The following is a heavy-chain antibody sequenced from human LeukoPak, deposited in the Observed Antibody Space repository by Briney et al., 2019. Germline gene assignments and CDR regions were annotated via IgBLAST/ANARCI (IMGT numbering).Heavy chain of an antibody. Sequence: SETLSLTCAVYGGSFSGYYWSWIRQPPGKGLEWIGEINHSGSTNYNPSLKSRVTISVDTSKNQFSLKLSSVTAADTAVYYCAGVVPAAMRYLDYWGQGTLVTVSS. CDR2: INHSGST. V-gene: IGHV4-34*01. J-gene: IGHJ4*02. CDR3: AGVVPAAMRYLDY. D-gene: IGHD2-2*01. CDR1: GGSFSGYY.